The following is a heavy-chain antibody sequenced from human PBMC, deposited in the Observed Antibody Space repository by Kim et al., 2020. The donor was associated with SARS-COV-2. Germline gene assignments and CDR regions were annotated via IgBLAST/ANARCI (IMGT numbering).Heavy chain of an antibody. V-gene: IGHV4-59*01. D-gene: IGHD3-10*01. CDR3: AGYLEGMGGSGF. CDR1: GGSMSGYH. J-gene: IGHJ4*02. CDR2: TWRGGST. Sequence: SETLSLTCTVSGGSMSGYHWSWIRQTPGKGLEWIGNTWRGGSTKYNPTLTSRVTISVDTSKKQFSLKLNSVTAADTAVYYCAGYLEGMGGSGFWGQGTLVTVSS.